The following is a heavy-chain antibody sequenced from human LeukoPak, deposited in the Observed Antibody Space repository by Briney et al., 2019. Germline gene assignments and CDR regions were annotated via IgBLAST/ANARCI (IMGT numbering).Heavy chain of an antibody. CDR3: ARAVGGSRSNWFDP. D-gene: IGHD1-26*01. CDR2: ISSSSSYI. J-gene: IGHJ5*02. V-gene: IGHV3-21*01. Sequence: GGSLRLSCAASGFTFSSYSMNWVRQAPGKGLEWVSSISSSSSYIYYADSVKGRFTISRDNAKNSLYLQMNSLRAEDTAVYYCARAVGGSRSNWFDPWGQGTLVTVSS. CDR1: GFTFSSYS.